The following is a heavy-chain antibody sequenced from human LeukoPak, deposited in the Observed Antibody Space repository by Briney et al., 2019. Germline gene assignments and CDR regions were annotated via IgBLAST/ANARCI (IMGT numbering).Heavy chain of an antibody. J-gene: IGHJ4*02. V-gene: IGHV3-23*01. CDR2: ISGSGGAT. CDR3: AKTDGSGSFYNPSYY. CDR1: GFTFSIFA. Sequence: GGSLRLSCTASGFTFSIFAMTWVRQAPGKGLERVSGISGSGGATYYADSVKGRFTISRDNSKSTLFLQMSSLRAEDTAIYYCAKTDGSGSFYNPSYYWGQGTLVTVSS. D-gene: IGHD3-10*01.